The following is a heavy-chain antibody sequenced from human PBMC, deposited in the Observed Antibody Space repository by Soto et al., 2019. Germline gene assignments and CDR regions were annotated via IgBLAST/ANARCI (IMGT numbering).Heavy chain of an antibody. CDR2: MNPDGSQT. V-gene: IGHV3-7*01. CDR3: AREPRPLSY. Sequence: GGSLRLSCVVSGFTYSTYWMAWVRQVPGKGLEWVAYMNPDGSQTFYVDSVKGRFIISRDNAKNSLYLQISSLRVEDTAVYFCAREPRPLSYWGQGTLVTVSS. CDR1: GFTYSTYW. J-gene: IGHJ1*01.